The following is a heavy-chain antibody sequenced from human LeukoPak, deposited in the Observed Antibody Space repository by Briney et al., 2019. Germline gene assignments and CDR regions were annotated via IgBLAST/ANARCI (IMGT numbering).Heavy chain of an antibody. J-gene: IGHJ4*02. D-gene: IGHD3-10*01. CDR2: ISGSGGST. Sequence: GGSLRLSCAASGFTFSSYWMSWVRQAPGKGLEWVSAISGSGGSTYYADSVKGRFTISRDNSKNTLYLQMNSLRAEDTAVYYCAKAMVRGVIPLDYWGQGTLVTVSS. V-gene: IGHV3-23*01. CDR3: AKAMVRGVIPLDY. CDR1: GFTFSSYW.